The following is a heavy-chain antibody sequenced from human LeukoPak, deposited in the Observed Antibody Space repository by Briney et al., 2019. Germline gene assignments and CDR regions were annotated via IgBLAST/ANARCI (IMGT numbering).Heavy chain of an antibody. Sequence: SETLSLTCTVSGYSISSGYYWGWIRQPPGKGLEWIGSIYHSGSTYYNPSLKSRVTISVDTSKNQFSLKLSSVTAADTAVYYCAAKTYYDTLTGRGAFDIWGQGTMVTVSS. CDR3: AAKTYYDTLTGRGAFDI. V-gene: IGHV4-38-2*02. D-gene: IGHD3-9*01. J-gene: IGHJ3*02. CDR2: IYHSGST. CDR1: GYSISSGYY.